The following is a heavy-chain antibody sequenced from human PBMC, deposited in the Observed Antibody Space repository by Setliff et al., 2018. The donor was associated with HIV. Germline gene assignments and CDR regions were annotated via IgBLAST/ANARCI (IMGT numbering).Heavy chain of an antibody. D-gene: IGHD2-15*01. V-gene: IGHV1-46*01. CDR3: ARDKKEVVVSDYYYYYNMDV. CDR1: GYTFTNYY. Sequence: ASVKVSCKASGYTFTNYYIHWVRQAPGQGLEWMGMINPSVGSTSHAQKFQGRVTMTRDTSTSTVYMELSSLRSEDTAVYYCARDKKEVVVSDYYYYYNMDVWGKGTTVTVSS. J-gene: IGHJ6*03. CDR2: INPSVGST.